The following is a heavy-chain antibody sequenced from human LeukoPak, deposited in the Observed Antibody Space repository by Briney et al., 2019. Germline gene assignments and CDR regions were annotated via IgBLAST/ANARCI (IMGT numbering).Heavy chain of an antibody. Sequence: GGSLRLSCAASGFTFSSYGMHCVRQAPGKGLEWVAVISYDENNQYYADSVKGRFTISRDNSKNTAYLQMNSLRAEDTAVYYCAKAVGATQRGYFDYWGQGTLVTVSS. CDR2: ISYDENNQ. J-gene: IGHJ4*02. CDR3: AKAVGATQRGYFDY. CDR1: GFTFSSYG. V-gene: IGHV3-30*18. D-gene: IGHD1-26*01.